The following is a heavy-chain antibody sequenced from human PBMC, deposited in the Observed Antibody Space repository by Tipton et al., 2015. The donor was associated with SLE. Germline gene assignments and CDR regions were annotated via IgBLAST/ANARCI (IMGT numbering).Heavy chain of an antibody. V-gene: IGHV4-39*07. J-gene: IGHJ5*01. CDR1: GGSISSSSYY. CDR2: IYYSGST. CDR3: ARFRGAHSSDTSPSLADS. Sequence: TLSLTCTVSGGSISSSSYYWGWIRQPPGKGLEWIGSIYYSGSTYYNPSLKSRVTISVDTSKNQFSLQLTSVTASDTAVYFCARFRGAHSSDTSPSLADSWGHGILVTVS. D-gene: IGHD3-22*01.